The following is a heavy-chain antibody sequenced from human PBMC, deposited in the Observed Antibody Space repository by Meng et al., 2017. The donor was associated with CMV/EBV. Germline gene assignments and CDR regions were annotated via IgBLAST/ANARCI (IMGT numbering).Heavy chain of an antibody. CDR2: IYSGGST. J-gene: IGHJ5*02. Sequence: GESLKISCAASGFTVSSNYMSWVRQAPGKGLEWVSVIYSGGSTYYADSVKGRFTISRDNSKNTLYLQMNSLRAEDTAVYYCARDEIGYCSSTSCRNWFDPWGQGTLVTVSS. D-gene: IGHD2-2*01. CDR3: ARDEIGYCSSTSCRNWFDP. CDR1: GFTVSSNY. V-gene: IGHV3-53*01.